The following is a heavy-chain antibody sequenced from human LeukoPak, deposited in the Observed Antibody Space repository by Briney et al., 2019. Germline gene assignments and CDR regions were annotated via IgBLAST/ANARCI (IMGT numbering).Heavy chain of an antibody. CDR2: NYPGDSDT. V-gene: IGHV5-51*01. Sequence: GESLKISCKGSGYSFISYWIGWVRQMPGKGLEWMGINYPGDSDTTYSPSFQGQVTMSADKSISTAYLQWSSLKASDTAMYYCARRVSSSGFDAFDVWGQGTMVTVSS. CDR3: ARRVSSSGFDAFDV. J-gene: IGHJ3*01. D-gene: IGHD6-25*01. CDR1: GYSFISYW.